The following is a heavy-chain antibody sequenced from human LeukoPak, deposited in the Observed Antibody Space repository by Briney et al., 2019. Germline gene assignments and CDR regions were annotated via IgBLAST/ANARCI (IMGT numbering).Heavy chain of an antibody. CDR3: ARDTNALAVAGSGAFDI. CDR2: ITPNNGGT. J-gene: IGHJ3*02. D-gene: IGHD6-19*01. V-gene: IGHV1-2*02. Sequence: ASVKVSCKASGYTFTGYYMHWVRQAPGQGLEWMGWITPNNGGTKYAEKFQGRVTMTRDTSISTAYMELCSLRSDDTAIYYCARDTNALAVAGSGAFDIWGRGTMVTVSS. CDR1: GYTFTGYY.